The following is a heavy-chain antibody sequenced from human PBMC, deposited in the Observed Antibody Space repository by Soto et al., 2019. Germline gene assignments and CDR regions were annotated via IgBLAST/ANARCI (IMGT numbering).Heavy chain of an antibody. J-gene: IGHJ4*02. CDR3: ATRGYSGYDPLRVDY. CDR1: GYTLTELS. V-gene: IGHV1-24*01. CDR2: FDPEDGET. Sequence: ASVKVSCKVSGYTLTELSMHWVRQAPGKGLEWMGGFDPEDGETIYAQKFQGRVTMTEDTSTDTAYMELSSLRSEDTAVYYCATRGYSGYDPLRVDYWGQGTLVTVSS. D-gene: IGHD5-12*01.